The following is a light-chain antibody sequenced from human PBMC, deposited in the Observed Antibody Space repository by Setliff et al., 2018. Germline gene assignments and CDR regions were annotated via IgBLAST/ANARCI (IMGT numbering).Light chain of an antibody. CDR3: CSYAGISTL. V-gene: IGLV2-23*02. CDR1: SSDIGGYNY. J-gene: IGLJ2*01. CDR2: DVS. Sequence: QSVLTQPASVSGSPGQSITISCTGTSSDIGGYNYVSWYQQHPGKAPKFMIYDVSKRPSGVSSRFSGSKSGNTASLTISGLQAADEADYYCCSYAGISTLFGGGTKVTVL.